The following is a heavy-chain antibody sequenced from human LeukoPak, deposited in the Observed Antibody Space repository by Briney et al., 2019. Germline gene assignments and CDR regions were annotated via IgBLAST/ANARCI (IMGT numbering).Heavy chain of an antibody. Sequence: GASVKVSCKASGYTFTAYYMHWVRQAPGQGLEWMGWISAKNGNTNYAQKVQGRVTMTTDTSTSTAYTELRSLRSDDTAVYYCARDTEWEKNPDYFDYWGQGTLVTVSS. D-gene: IGHD1-26*01. J-gene: IGHJ4*02. CDR2: ISAKNGNT. CDR3: ARDTEWEKNPDYFDY. CDR1: GYTFTAYY. V-gene: IGHV1-18*04.